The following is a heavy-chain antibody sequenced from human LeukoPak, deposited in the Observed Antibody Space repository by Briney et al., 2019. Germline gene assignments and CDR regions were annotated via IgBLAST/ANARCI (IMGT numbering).Heavy chain of an antibody. CDR3: ARGLRLPSRSAPAVPHV. J-gene: IGHJ6*04. Sequence: PSDTLSLTCAVYGGSFSDYYWNLIRQPPWKGLEWIGEINHSGTTNYNPSLKSRVTISVDTSKNQFSLRLSAVTAADTAVYHCARGLRLPSRSAPAVPHVWAKGTTVTVSA. D-gene: IGHD2-21*01. V-gene: IGHV4-34*01. CDR1: GGSFSDYY. CDR2: INHSGTT.